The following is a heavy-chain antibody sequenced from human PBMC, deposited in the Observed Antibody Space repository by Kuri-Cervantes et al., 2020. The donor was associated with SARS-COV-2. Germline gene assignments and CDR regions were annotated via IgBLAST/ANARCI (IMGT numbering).Heavy chain of an antibody. J-gene: IGHJ6*02. V-gene: IGHV3-53*01. D-gene: IGHD2-15*01. CDR3: ARDNYCSGGSCYSYYYGMDV. CDR1: GFTVSSNY. Sequence: LSLTCAASGFTVSSNYMSWVRQAPGKGLEWVSVIYSGGSTYYADSVKGRFTISSDNPKNTLYLQMNSLRAEDTAVYYCARDNYCSGGSCYSYYYGMDVWGQGTTVTVSS. CDR2: IYSGGST.